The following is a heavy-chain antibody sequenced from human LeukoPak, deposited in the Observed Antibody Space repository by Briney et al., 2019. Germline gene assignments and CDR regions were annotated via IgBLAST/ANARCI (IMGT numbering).Heavy chain of an antibody. CDR3: ARGLDSSGWYGTGIY. CDR1: GFTVSSNY. V-gene: IGHV3-66*01. J-gene: IGHJ4*02. CDR2: IYSGGST. D-gene: IGHD6-19*01. Sequence: PGGSLRLSCAASGFTVSSNYMSWVRQAPGKGLEWVSVIYSGGSTYYADSVKGRFTISRDNSKNTLYLQMNSLRAEDTAVYYCARGLDSSGWYGTGIYWGQGTLVTVSS.